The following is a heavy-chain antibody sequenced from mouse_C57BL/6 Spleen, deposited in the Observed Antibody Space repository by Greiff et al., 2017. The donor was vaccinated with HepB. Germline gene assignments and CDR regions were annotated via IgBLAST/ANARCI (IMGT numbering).Heavy chain of an antibody. J-gene: IGHJ1*03. CDR3: ARLDYGSRWYFDV. CDR1: GFTFTHYY. CDR2: IRNKANGSTT. D-gene: IGHD1-1*01. V-gene: IGHV7-3*01. Sequence: EVLLLESGAGLVQPGGSLTLSCAASGFTFTHYYMSWVRPPPGTALEWLGFIRNKANGSTTEYSASVKGRFTISRDNSQSILYLQMNALRAEDSATYYGARLDYGSRWYFDVWGTGTTVTVSS.